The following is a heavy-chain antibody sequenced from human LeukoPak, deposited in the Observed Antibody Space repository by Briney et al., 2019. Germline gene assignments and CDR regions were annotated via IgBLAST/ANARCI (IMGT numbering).Heavy chain of an antibody. J-gene: IGHJ4*02. V-gene: IGHV4-34*01. CDR1: GGSFSGYY. Sequence: TSETLSLTCAVYGGSFSGYYWSWIRQPPGKGLEWIGEINHSGSTNYNPSLKSRVTISVDTSKNQFSLKLSSVTAADTAVYYCARGRPDYNGGYYFDYWGQGTLVTVSS. CDR2: INHSGST. D-gene: IGHD4-4*01. CDR3: ARGRPDYNGGYYFDY.